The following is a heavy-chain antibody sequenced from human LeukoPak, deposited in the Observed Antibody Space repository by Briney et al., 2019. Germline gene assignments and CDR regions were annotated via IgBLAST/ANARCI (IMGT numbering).Heavy chain of an antibody. CDR3: ASVSWVGELLPNWFVP. J-gene: IGHJ5*02. Sequence: ASVKVSCKASGDTFTSYAISWVRQTPGHGLEWMGGIIPIFGTANYAQKFQGRVTITADESTSTAYMERSSLRSEDTAVYYCASVSWVGELLPNWFVPWGQGTLVTVSS. V-gene: IGHV1-69*13. CDR2: IIPIFGTA. D-gene: IGHD3-10*01. CDR1: GDTFTSYA.